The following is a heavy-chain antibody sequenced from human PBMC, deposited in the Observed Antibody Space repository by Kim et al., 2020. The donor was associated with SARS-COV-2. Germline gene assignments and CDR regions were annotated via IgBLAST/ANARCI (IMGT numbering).Heavy chain of an antibody. CDR1: GYSFTSYW. Sequence: GESLKISCKGSGYSFTSYWIGWVRQMPGKGLEWMGIIYPGDSDTRYSPSFQGQVTISADKSISTAYLQWSSLKASDTAMYYCARTPKYYDILTGYLYYFDYWGQGTLVTVSS. D-gene: IGHD3-9*01. J-gene: IGHJ4*02. V-gene: IGHV5-51*01. CDR2: IYPGDSDT. CDR3: ARTPKYYDILTGYLYYFDY.